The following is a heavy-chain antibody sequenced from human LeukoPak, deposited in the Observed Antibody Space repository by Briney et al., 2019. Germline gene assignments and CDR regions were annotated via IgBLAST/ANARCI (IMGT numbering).Heavy chain of an antibody. CDR3: ARTRTVTAQFDY. D-gene: IGHD4-17*01. V-gene: IGHV3-21*01. Sequence: GGSLRLTCAASGFTFSSYSMNWVRQAPGQGLEWVSSISSSSSYIYYADSVKGRFTMSRDNAMNSPYLQLNRLRAEDTAVYYCARTRTVTAQFDYWGQGNLVTVSS. CDR1: GFTFSSYS. CDR2: ISSSSSYI. J-gene: IGHJ4*02.